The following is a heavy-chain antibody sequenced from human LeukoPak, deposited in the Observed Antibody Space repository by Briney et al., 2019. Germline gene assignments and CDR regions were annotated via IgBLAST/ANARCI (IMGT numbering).Heavy chain of an antibody. CDR2: VYYNGST. J-gene: IGHJ6*02. Sequence: PSETLSLTCTVASGSISSYYWSWIRQPPGKGLEWIGHVYYNGSTNYNPSLKSRVTISVDTSKNQFSLKLTSVTAADTAVYYCARGAGNYYFYGMDVWGQGTTVTVSS. CDR1: SGSISSYY. CDR3: ARGAGNYYFYGMDV. V-gene: IGHV4-59*01.